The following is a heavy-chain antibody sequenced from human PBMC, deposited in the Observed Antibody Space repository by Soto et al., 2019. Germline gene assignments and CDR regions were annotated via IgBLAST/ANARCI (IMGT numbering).Heavy chain of an antibody. CDR3: ARDVVNWNDPDAFDF. Sequence: QVQLVESGGGVVQPGRSLRLSCAASGFTFSSYGMHWVRQAPGKGLEWVAVIWYDGSNKYYADSVKGRFTISRDNSKNTAYLPMNSLRGEDTAVYYFARDVVNWNDPDAFDFWGQGTMVTVSS. CDR1: GFTFSSYG. V-gene: IGHV3-33*01. D-gene: IGHD1-1*01. J-gene: IGHJ3*01. CDR2: IWYDGSNK.